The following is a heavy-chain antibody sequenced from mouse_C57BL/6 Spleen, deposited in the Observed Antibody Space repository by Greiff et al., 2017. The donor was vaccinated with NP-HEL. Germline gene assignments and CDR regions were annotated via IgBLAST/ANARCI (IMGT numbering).Heavy chain of an antibody. CDR3: ARKACYSLYAMDY. D-gene: IGHD2-12*01. CDR2: IWSDGST. V-gene: IGHV2-6*02. J-gene: IGHJ4*01. CDR1: GFSLTSYG. Sequence: VQLKESGPGLVAPSQSLSITCTVSGFSLTSYGVHWVRQPPGKGLEWLVVIWSDGSTTYNSALKSRLSISKDNTKSQVFLKMNSLQTDDTAMYYCARKACYSLYAMDYWGQGTSVTVSS.